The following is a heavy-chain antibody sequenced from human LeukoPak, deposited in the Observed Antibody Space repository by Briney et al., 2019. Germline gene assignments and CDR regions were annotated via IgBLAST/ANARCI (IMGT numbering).Heavy chain of an antibody. V-gene: IGHV3-23*01. CDR2: ISGSGGST. D-gene: IGHD2-2*01. J-gene: IGHJ4*02. CDR1: GFIFSSYG. Sequence: GGSLRLSCAASGFIFSSYGMSWVRQAPGKGLEWVSGISGSGGSTYYADSVKGRFTISRDNSKNTLYLQMNSLRVEDTAVYYCAKGGPVYCSSTSCYPDYWGQGTLVTVSS. CDR3: AKGGPVYCSSTSCYPDY.